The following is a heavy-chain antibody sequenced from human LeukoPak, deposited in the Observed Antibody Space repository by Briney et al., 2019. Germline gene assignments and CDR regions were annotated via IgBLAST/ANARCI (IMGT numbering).Heavy chain of an antibody. CDR2: IYPRDGST. CDR1: GYTLTNNY. V-gene: IGHV1-46*01. J-gene: IGHJ4*02. CDR3: ARDQEDFDY. Sequence: ASVRVSCKASGYTLTNNYLHWVRQAPGQGLEWMGMIYPRDGSTSYAQNFQGRVTVTRDTSTTTVHMELRGLRSEDTAVYYCARDQEDFDYWGQGTVVTVSS.